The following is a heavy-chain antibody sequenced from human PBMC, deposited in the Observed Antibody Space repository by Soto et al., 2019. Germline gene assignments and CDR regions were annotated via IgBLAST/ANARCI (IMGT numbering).Heavy chain of an antibody. J-gene: IGHJ4*02. CDR1: GFSLSKCS. CDR3: ARSPYFFSGPLDY. V-gene: IGHV3-7*03. CDR2: IKQDGSEK. D-gene: IGHD3-3*01. Sequence: GGSMRLARVACGFSLSKCSMSWVRPAPGKGLEWVANIKQDGSEKYYVDSVKGRFTTSRDNAKNSLFLQMNSLRAEDTAVYYCARSPYFFSGPLDYRGQGNLVTVSS.